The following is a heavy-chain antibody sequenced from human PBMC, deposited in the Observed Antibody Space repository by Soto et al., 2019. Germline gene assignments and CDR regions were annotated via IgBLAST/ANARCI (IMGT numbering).Heavy chain of an antibody. CDR1: GFTFDDYT. CDR3: AKDFGEKWGNVAYFDY. J-gene: IGHJ4*02. Sequence: EVQLVESGGVVVQPGGSLRLSCAASGFTFDDYTMHWVRQAPWKGLEWVSLISWDGGSTYYADSVKGRFTISRDNSKNSLYLQMNSLRTEDTALYYCAKDFGEKWGNVAYFDYWGQGTLVTVSS. D-gene: IGHD7-27*01. CDR2: ISWDGGST. V-gene: IGHV3-43*01.